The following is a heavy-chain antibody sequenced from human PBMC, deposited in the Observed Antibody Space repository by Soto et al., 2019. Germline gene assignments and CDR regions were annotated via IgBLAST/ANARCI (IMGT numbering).Heavy chain of an antibody. CDR3: TKVSPQWLVHDY. Sequence: GGSLRLSCAASGFTVSGDYVSWVRQAPGKGLECVSVIHFGGNTYYADSVKGRFTVSRDNSKNTLYLQMNSLRVEDTAIYFCTKVSPQWLVHDYWGQGTLVTVPQ. CDR1: GFTVSGDY. V-gene: IGHV3-53*01. CDR2: IHFGGNT. J-gene: IGHJ4*02. D-gene: IGHD6-19*01.